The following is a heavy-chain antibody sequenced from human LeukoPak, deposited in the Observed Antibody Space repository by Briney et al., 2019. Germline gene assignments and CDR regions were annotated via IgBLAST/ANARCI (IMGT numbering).Heavy chain of an antibody. CDR1: GFTFSSYA. D-gene: IGHD5-12*01. J-gene: IGHJ4*02. CDR3: AKGSWLRFWDYSDY. CDR2: ISGSGGST. Sequence: PGGSLRLSCAASGFTFSSYAMSWVRQAPGKGLEWVSAISGSGGSTYYADSVKGRFTISRDNSKNTLYLQMNSLRAGDTAVYYCAKGSWLRFWDYSDYWGQGTLVTVSS. V-gene: IGHV3-23*01.